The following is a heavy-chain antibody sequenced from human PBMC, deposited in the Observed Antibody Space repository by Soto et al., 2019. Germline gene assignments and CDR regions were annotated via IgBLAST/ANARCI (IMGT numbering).Heavy chain of an antibody. V-gene: IGHV3-30*18. Sequence: QVQLVESGGGVVQPGRSLRLSCAASGFTFSSYGMHWVRQAPGKGLEWVAGISYDGSNKYYADSVKGRFTISRDNSKNTLYLQMNSLRAEDTAVYYCAKVPRGFGELSYFDYWGQGTLVTVSS. CDR1: GFTFSSYG. CDR2: ISYDGSNK. D-gene: IGHD3-10*01. J-gene: IGHJ4*02. CDR3: AKVPRGFGELSYFDY.